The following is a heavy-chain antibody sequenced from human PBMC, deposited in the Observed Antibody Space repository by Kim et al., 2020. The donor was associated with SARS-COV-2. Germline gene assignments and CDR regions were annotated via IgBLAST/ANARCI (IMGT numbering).Heavy chain of an antibody. Sequence: SETLSLTCTVSGCSMSSYYWSWIRQPPGRGLEHIGYIYYSGTTKYNPSLESRVTMSVDTSKNQFSLKLTSVTAADMAVYYCARTPDRGGFDYWGQGTLVTVSS. D-gene: IGHD2-15*01. J-gene: IGHJ4*02. CDR2: IYYSGTT. CDR3: ARTPDRGGFDY. V-gene: IGHV4-59*13. CDR1: GCSMSSYY.